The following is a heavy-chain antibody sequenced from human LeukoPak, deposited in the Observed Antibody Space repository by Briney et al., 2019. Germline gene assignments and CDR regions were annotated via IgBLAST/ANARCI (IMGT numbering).Heavy chain of an antibody. Sequence: PSETLSLTCTVSGGSISSYYWSWIRQPPGKGLEWLGYIYYSGGTNYNPSLKSRVTISVDTSKNQFSLKLSSVTAADTAVYYCARQRRDYGDDAFDYWGQGTLVTVSS. V-gene: IGHV4-59*08. J-gene: IGHJ4*02. D-gene: IGHD4-17*01. CDR2: IYYSGGT. CDR1: GGSISSYY. CDR3: ARQRRDYGDDAFDY.